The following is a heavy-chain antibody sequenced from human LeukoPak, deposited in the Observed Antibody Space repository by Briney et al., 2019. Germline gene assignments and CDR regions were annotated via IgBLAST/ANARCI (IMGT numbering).Heavy chain of an antibody. CDR3: AREGSSWYYFDH. V-gene: IGHV4-59*12. Sequence: PSETLSLTCTVSGGSISSYYWSWVRQPPGKGLEWIGYIYYSGSTYYNPSLKSRVTISVDTSKNQFSLKLSSVTAADTAVYYCAREGSSWYYFDHWGQGTLVTVSS. CDR1: GGSISSYY. D-gene: IGHD6-13*01. J-gene: IGHJ4*02. CDR2: IYYSGST.